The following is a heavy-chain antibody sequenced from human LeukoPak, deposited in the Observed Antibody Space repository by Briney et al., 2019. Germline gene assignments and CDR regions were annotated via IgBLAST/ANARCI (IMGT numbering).Heavy chain of an antibody. CDR3: AGTRWSELPGTHYYYYMDV. CDR1: GGTFSSYT. V-gene: IGHV1-69*13. D-gene: IGHD1-26*01. CDR2: IVPIFGTA. J-gene: IGHJ6*03. Sequence: ASVKVSCKASGGTFSSYTISWVRQAPGQGLEWMGGIVPIFGTANYAQKFQGRVTITAVESTSTAYMELSSLRSEDTAVYYCAGTRWSELPGTHYYYYMDVWGKGTTVTVSS.